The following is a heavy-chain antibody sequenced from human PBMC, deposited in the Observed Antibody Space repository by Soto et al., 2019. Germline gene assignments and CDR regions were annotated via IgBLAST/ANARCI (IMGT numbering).Heavy chain of an antibody. V-gene: IGHV4-30-2*01. D-gene: IGHD2-2*02. CDR2: ISHSGSN. CDR1: GGSIISGRQS. Sequence: SETLSLTCAVSGGSIISGRQSWSWIRQPPGKGLEGIGYISHSGSNSYNPSLKSRVTISVDNTKNQFSLRLTSVTAADTAVYYCARNEYQLLYLDPWGQGTLVTVSS. CDR3: ARNEYQLLYLDP. J-gene: IGHJ5*02.